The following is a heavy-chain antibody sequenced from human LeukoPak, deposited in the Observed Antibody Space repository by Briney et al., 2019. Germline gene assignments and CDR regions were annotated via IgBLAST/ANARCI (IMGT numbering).Heavy chain of an antibody. CDR1: GYRFTSYW. CDR3: ARLVRKLWVFDY. V-gene: IGHV5-51*01. J-gene: IGHJ4*02. D-gene: IGHD3-10*01. Sequence: GESLKIPWRCFGYRFTSYWIGVVREMPAKSLECVGILYPGDADTRYSPSFQGQVAISADKSISTAYLQWSSLKASDTAMYYCARLVRKLWVFDYWGQGTLVTVSS. CDR2: LYPGDADT.